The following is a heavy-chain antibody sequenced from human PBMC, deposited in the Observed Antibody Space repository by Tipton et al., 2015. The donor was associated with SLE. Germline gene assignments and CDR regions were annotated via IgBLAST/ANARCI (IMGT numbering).Heavy chain of an antibody. CDR1: GYTFTSYG. CDR3: ARGGYYYGSGSLDY. D-gene: IGHD3-10*01. Sequence: QSGAEVKKPGASVKVSCKASGYTFTSYGFSWGRQAPGQGLEWMGWISAYNGNTNYAQKFQGRVTMTTDTSTSTAYMELRSMRSDDTAVYYCARGGYYYGSGSLDYWGQGTLVTVSS. J-gene: IGHJ4*02. CDR2: ISAYNGNT. V-gene: IGHV1-18*01.